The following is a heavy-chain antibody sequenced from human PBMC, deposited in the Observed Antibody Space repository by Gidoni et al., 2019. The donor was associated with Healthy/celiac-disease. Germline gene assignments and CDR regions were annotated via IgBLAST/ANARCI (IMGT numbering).Heavy chain of an antibody. CDR2: NNTNSGGT. Sequence: QVQLVQSGAEVKKTGASVKVSCKASGYTFTGYYMHLLRQAPGQGLEWMGWNNTNSGGTNYAQKFKGRGTMTRDTSISTAYMELSRRRSDDTAVYYCARVLGEYSYGYQDYYYYGMDVWGQGTTVTVSS. CDR3: ARVLGEYSYGYQDYYYYGMDV. J-gene: IGHJ6*02. CDR1: GYTFTGYY. D-gene: IGHD5-18*01. V-gene: IGHV1-2*02.